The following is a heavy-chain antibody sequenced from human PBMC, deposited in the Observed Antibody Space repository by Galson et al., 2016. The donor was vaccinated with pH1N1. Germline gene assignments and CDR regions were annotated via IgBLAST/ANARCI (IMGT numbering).Heavy chain of an antibody. D-gene: IGHD3-10*01. J-gene: IGHJ4*02. Sequence: SLRLSCAASGYTFSSYAMSWVRQAPGKGLEWVSAISGTGGSTYYADSVKGRFTISRDNSKNTLFLQMNSLRADDTAVYYCAKDNVRYYFDSGSFYFDYWGQGTLVTVSS. V-gene: IGHV3-23*01. CDR3: AKDNVRYYFDSGSFYFDY. CDR2: ISGTGGST. CDR1: GYTFSSYA.